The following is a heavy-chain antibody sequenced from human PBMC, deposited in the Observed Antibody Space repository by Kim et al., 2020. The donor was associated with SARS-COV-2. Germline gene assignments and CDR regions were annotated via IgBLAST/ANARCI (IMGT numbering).Heavy chain of an antibody. Sequence: NPSLKSRVTISVDTSKNQCSLKLSSVTAADTAVYYCARVGYDFWSGAIDYWGQGTLVTVSS. J-gene: IGHJ4*02. D-gene: IGHD3-3*01. V-gene: IGHV4-34*01. CDR3: ARVGYDFWSGAIDY.